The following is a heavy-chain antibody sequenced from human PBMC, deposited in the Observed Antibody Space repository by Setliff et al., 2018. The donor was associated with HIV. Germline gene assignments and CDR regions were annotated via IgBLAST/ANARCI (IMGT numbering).Heavy chain of an antibody. V-gene: IGHV3-21*01. CDR3: AQGSDVLKMVPVLGRY. CDR1: GFIFSTYN. D-gene: IGHD2-21*02. Sequence: KTGGSLRLSCEGHGFIFSTYNMNWVRQAPGKGLEWVAAISRSGDSIFYADSVKGRFTVSRDNAKNTVYLEINNLKDEDAAVYYCAQGSDVLKMVPVLGRYWGQGTLVTVSS. J-gene: IGHJ4*02. CDR2: ISRSGDSI.